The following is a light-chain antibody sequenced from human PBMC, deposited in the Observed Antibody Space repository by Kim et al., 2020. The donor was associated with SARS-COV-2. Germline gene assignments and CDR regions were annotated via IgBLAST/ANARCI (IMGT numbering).Light chain of an antibody. Sequence: PAASAAPARRASQSVNSYVGWYQQKTGQAPRLLIYDASNRATGIPARFSCSGSRTDFTLTISSLAPEDFAVYYCQQRSNWPLRYTFGQGTKLEI. CDR2: DAS. CDR3: QQRSNWPLRYT. V-gene: IGKV3-11*01. J-gene: IGKJ2*01. CDR1: QSVNSY.